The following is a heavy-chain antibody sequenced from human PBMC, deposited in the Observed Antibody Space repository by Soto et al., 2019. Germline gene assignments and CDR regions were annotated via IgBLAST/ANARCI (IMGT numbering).Heavy chain of an antibody. J-gene: IGHJ6*03. D-gene: IGHD1-1*01. Sequence: GGSLRLSCAASGFTVSSNYMSWVRQAPGKGLEWVSVIYSGGSTYYADSVKGRFTISRDNSKNTLYLQMNSLRAEDTAVYYCARAPDRTTGTDAYYYYYMDVWGKGTTVTVSS. CDR1: GFTVSSNY. CDR2: IYSGGST. V-gene: IGHV3-66*01. CDR3: ARAPDRTTGTDAYYYYYMDV.